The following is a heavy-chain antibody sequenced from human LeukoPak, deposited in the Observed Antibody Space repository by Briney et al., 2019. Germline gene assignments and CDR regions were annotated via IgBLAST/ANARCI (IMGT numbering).Heavy chain of an antibody. CDR1: GYSFTDYW. D-gene: IGHD5-24*01. CDR3: ARQLDGYNYPHFDY. V-gene: IGHV5-51*01. J-gene: IGHJ4*02. Sequence: GESLQISCQGSGYSFTDYWIAWVRQMPGKGLEWMGIIYPGDSDTRYSPSFQGQVTISADKSISTTYLQWSSLKASDTAMYYCARQLDGYNYPHFDYWGQGTLVTVSS. CDR2: IYPGDSDT.